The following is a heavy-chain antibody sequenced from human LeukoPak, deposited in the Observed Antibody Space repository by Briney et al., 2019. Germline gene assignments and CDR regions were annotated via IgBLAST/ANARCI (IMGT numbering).Heavy chain of an antibody. V-gene: IGHV1-18*01. Sequence: ASVKVSSKASGYIFTNYGINWVRQAPGQGLEWMGWIGAYNGKTNYAQKLQGRVTMTTDTSTSTAYMELRSLRSDDTAVYYCARDASTSGSYPTDHWGQGTLVTVSS. CDR3: ARDASTSGSYPTDH. D-gene: IGHD1-26*01. CDR2: IGAYNGKT. CDR1: GYIFTNYG. J-gene: IGHJ4*02.